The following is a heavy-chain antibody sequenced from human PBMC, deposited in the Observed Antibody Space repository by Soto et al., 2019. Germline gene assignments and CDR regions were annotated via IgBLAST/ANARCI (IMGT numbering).Heavy chain of an antibody. J-gene: IGHJ6*02. CDR3: TRDPYSRLYYYYYGMDV. CDR2: IRSKAYGGTT. CDR1: GFTFGDYA. Sequence: PGGSLRLSCTASGFTFGDYAMSWFRQAPGKGLEWVGFIRSKAYGGTTEYAASVKGRFTISRDDSKSIAYLQMNSLETEDTAVYYCTRDPYSRLYYYYYGMDVWGQGTTVTVSS. V-gene: IGHV3-49*03. D-gene: IGHD6-13*01.